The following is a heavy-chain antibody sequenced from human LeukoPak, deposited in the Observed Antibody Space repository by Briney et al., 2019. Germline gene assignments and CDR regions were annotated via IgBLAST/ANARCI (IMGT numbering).Heavy chain of an antibody. CDR1: GYTFTSYG. CDR3: AREYYDSSGSDY. CDR2: ISAYNGNT. V-gene: IGHV1-18*01. Sequence: ASVKVSCKASGYTFTSYGISWVRQAPGQGLEWMGWISAYNGNTNYAQKFQGRVTMTRDTSTSTVYMELSSLRSEDTAVYYCAREYYDSSGSDYWGQGTLVTVSS. J-gene: IGHJ4*02. D-gene: IGHD3-22*01.